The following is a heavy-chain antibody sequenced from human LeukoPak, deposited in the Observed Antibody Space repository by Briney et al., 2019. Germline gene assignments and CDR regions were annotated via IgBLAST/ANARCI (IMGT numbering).Heavy chain of an antibody. J-gene: IGHJ4*02. CDR2: MNPNSGNT. Sequence: ASVKVSCKASGYTFTSYDINWVRQATGQGLEWMGWMNPNSGNTNYAQKLQGSVTMTTDTSTSTAYMELRSLRSDDTAVYYCARRDDPRTFDYWGQGTLVTVSS. V-gene: IGHV1-18*04. CDR1: GYTFTSYD. CDR3: ARRDDPRTFDY. D-gene: IGHD1-1*01.